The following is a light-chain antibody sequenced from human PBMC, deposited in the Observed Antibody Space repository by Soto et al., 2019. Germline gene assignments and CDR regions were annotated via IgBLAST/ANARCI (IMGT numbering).Light chain of an antibody. CDR2: SNN. V-gene: IGLV1-44*01. CDR1: SSNIGSNT. CDR3: CSYTVSGTYV. Sequence: QSVLTQPPSASGTPGQRVTISCSGSSSNIGSNTVNWYQQLPGTAPKLLIYSNNQRPSGVPDRFSGSKSGTSASLAISGLQSEDEADYYCCSYTVSGTYVFGTGTKVT. J-gene: IGLJ1*01.